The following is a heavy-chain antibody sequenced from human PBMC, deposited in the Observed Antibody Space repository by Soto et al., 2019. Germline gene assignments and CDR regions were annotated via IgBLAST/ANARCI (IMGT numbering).Heavy chain of an antibody. CDR2: IIPFLGTT. Sequence: GASVKVSCKASGGTFSSYGISWVRQAPGQGLEWMGRIIPFLGTTNYAQNFQDRLTVTADTSTNTAFMELSSLRSDDTAVYYCAREGYTSSSRHSFLDSWGQGTLVTVSS. V-gene: IGHV1-69*10. CDR3: AREGYTSSSRHSFLDS. D-gene: IGHD6-6*01. CDR1: GGTFSSYG. J-gene: IGHJ4*02.